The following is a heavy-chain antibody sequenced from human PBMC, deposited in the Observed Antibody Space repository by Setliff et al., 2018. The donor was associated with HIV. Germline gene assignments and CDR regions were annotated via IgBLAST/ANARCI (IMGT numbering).Heavy chain of an antibody. Sequence: GASVKVSCKASGGTFSSYAISWVRQAPGQGLEWMGGIIPIFGTANYAQKFQGRVTITADESTSTASMELSSLISEDTAVYYCARAQTSHAGYGGSCVDAFDIWGQGTMVTVSS. CDR2: IIPIFGTA. D-gene: IGHD4-17*01. V-gene: IGHV1-69*13. J-gene: IGHJ3*02. CDR3: ARAQTSHAGYGGSCVDAFDI. CDR1: GGTFSSYA.